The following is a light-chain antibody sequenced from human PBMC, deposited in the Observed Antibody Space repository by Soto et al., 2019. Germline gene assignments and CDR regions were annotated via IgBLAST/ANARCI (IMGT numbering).Light chain of an antibody. CDR3: QQVHSYPFT. CDR2: AAS. V-gene: IGKV1-9*01. Sequence: DIQLTQSPSLLSASVGDRVTITCRASQGISTSLAWYQQKPGKAPKLLIYAASTVHSGVPSRFSGSGSGTDFTLTISSLQPEDVATFYCQQVHSYPFTFGGGTKVAIK. CDR1: QGISTS. J-gene: IGKJ4*01.